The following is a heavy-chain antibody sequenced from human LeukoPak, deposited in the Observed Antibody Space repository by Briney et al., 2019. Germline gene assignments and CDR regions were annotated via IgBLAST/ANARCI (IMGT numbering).Heavy chain of an antibody. V-gene: IGHV1-46*01. CDR3: ARVYDSSGYTDY. CDR1: GDTFSSYD. Sequence: ASVKVSCKASGDTFSSYDMHWVRQAPGQGLEWMGIINPSCGSTNYAQKFQGRVTITRDKSTSTVYMELSSLRSEDTAVYYCARVYDSSGYTDYWGQGTLVTVSS. J-gene: IGHJ4*02. D-gene: IGHD3-22*01. CDR2: INPSCGST.